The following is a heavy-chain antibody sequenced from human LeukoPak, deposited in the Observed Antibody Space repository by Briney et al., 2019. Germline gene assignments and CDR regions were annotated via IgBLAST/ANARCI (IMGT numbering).Heavy chain of an antibody. J-gene: IGHJ4*02. Sequence: GGSLRLSCAASGFTFSSYEMNWVRQAPGKGLEWVSYISSSGSTIYYADSVKGRFTISRDNSKNTLYLQMNSLRAEDTAVYYCAKDPVGPDCGGDCYAFDYWGQGTLVTVSS. D-gene: IGHD2-21*02. CDR3: AKDPVGPDCGGDCYAFDY. CDR1: GFTFSSYE. V-gene: IGHV3-48*03. CDR2: ISSSGSTI.